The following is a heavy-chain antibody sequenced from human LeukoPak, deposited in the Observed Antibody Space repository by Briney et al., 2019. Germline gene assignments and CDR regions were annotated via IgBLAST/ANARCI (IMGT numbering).Heavy chain of an antibody. Sequence: GGSLRLSCAASGFTFSSYAMSWVRQAPGKGLEWVSTISGSGGGTYFADSVKGRFTISRDNSKNTLYLQMNSLRAEDTAIYYCAKLESITIFGVVDVWGKGTTVTVSS. V-gene: IGHV3-23*01. CDR3: AKLESITIFGVVDV. D-gene: IGHD3-3*01. CDR2: ISGSGGGT. CDR1: GFTFSSYA. J-gene: IGHJ6*04.